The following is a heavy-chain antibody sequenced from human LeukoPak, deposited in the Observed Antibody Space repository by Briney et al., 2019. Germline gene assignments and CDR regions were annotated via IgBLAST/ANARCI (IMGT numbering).Heavy chain of an antibody. CDR2: ISAYNGNT. CDR3: ARGIMVRGVTNYYMDV. Sequence: GASVKVSCKASGYTFTSYGISWVRQAPGQGLEWMGWISAYNGNTNYAQKLQGRVTMTTDTSTSTAYMELRSLRSDDTAVYYCARGIMVRGVTNYYMDVWGKGTTVTISS. D-gene: IGHD3-10*01. V-gene: IGHV1-18*01. J-gene: IGHJ6*03. CDR1: GYTFTSYG.